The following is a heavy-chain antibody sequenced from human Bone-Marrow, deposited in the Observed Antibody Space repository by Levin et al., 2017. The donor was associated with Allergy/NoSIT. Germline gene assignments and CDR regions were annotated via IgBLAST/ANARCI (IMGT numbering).Heavy chain of an antibody. J-gene: IGHJ6*02. CDR1: GGSMSNYY. CDR2: IYYSGST. V-gene: IGHV4-59*08. CDR3: ARRRQLEYYGMDV. D-gene: IGHD6-6*01. Sequence: PSETLSLTCTVSGGSMSNYYWSWIRQPPGKGLEWVGYIYYSGSTNYNPSLKSRVTISVDTSKNQFSLKLSSVTAADTAVYYCARRRQLEYYGMDVWGQGTTVTVSS.